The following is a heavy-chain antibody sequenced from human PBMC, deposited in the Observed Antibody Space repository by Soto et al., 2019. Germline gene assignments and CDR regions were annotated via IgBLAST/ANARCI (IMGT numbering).Heavy chain of an antibody. CDR3: GRHRSTVTTFAMGALLSSTSCMDV. Sequence: GESLKISCKGSGYSFTSYWIGWVRQMPGKGLEWMGIIYPGDSDTRYSPSFQGQVTISADKSIRTAYLQWSSLKASDTAMYYCGRHRSTVTTFAMGALLSSTSCMDVWGQGTRVTVAS. D-gene: IGHD4-4*01. V-gene: IGHV5-51*01. CDR2: IYPGDSDT. CDR1: GYSFTSYW. J-gene: IGHJ6*02.